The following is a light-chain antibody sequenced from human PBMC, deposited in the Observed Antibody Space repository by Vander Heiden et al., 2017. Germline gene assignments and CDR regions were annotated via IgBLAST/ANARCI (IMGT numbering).Light chain of an antibody. CDR3: QQYYSTPYT. V-gene: IGKV4-1*01. CDR1: QSILYSSNSKNY. J-gene: IGKJ2*01. Sequence: DIVMTQSPDPLAVSLGERATINCKSSQSILYSSNSKNYLAWYQQKPGQPPKLLIYWASTRESGVPDRFSGSGSGTDFTLTISSLQAGDVAVYYCQQYYSTPYTFGQGTKLEIK. CDR2: WAS.